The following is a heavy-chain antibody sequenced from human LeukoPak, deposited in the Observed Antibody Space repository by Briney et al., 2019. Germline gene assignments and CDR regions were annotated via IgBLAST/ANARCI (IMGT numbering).Heavy chain of an antibody. CDR1: GGSISSGSYY. CDR2: IYTSGST. V-gene: IGHV4-61*02. D-gene: IGHD3-22*01. Sequence: SETLSLTCTVSGGSISSGSYYWSWIRQPAGKGLEWIGRIYTSGSTNYNPSLKSRVTISVDTSKNQFSLKLSSVTAADTAVYYCAGTRVSADSSGYYQPFDYWGQGTLVTVSS. J-gene: IGHJ4*02. CDR3: AGTRVSADSSGYYQPFDY.